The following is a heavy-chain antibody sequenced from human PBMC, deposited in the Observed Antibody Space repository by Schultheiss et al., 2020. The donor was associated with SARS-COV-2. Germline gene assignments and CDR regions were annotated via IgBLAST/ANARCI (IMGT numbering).Heavy chain of an antibody. D-gene: IGHD6-19*01. V-gene: IGHV3-74*01. J-gene: IGHJ6*02. Sequence: AGSLRLSCAASGFTFSSYWMHWVRQAPGKGLVWVSRINSDGSSTSYADSVKGRFTISRDNAKNSLYLQMNSLRAEGTAVYYCAGSGVAGNYYYGMDVWGQGTTVTVSS. CDR3: AGSGVAGNYYYGMDV. CDR2: INSDGSST. CDR1: GFTFSSYW.